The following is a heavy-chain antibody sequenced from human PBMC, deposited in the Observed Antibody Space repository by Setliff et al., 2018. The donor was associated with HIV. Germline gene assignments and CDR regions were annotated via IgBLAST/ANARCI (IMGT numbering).Heavy chain of an antibody. Sequence: SETLSLTCTVSGGSLNGYSWSWIRQAAGEGLEWIGRIYTSGSTNYNPSLKSRVTMSVDTSKNQFSLKLSSVTAADTAMYYCARGRLPTGMDVWGKGTTVTVSS. V-gene: IGHV4-4*07. CDR1: GGSLNGYS. J-gene: IGHJ6*04. CDR3: ARGRLPTGMDV. D-gene: IGHD4-17*01. CDR2: IYTSGST.